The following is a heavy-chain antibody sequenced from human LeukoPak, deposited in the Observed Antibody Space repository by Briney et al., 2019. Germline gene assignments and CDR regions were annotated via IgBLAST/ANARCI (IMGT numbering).Heavy chain of an antibody. CDR2: INHSGST. D-gene: IGHD4-17*01. CDR1: GGSFSGYY. V-gene: IGHV4-34*01. Sequence: PSETLSLTCAVYGGSFSGYYWSWIRQPPGKGLEWIGEINHSGSTNYNPSLKSRVTISVDTSKNQFSLKLSSVTAADTAVYYCARGLTGDYRNWFDPWGQEPWSPSPQ. CDR3: ARGLTGDYRNWFDP. J-gene: IGHJ5*02.